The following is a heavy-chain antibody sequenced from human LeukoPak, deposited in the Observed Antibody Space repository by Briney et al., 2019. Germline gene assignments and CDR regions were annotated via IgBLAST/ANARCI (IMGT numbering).Heavy chain of an antibody. CDR1: GFTFSDYY. V-gene: IGHV3-11*04. CDR2: ISTSGTAV. J-gene: IGHJ4*02. D-gene: IGHD5-12*01. Sequence: GETLRLSCAASGFTFSDYYMSWIRQAPGKGLEWVAYISTSGTAVYYADSVKGRFTISRDNAKNSLYLQMNSLRVEDTAVYYCAKSAGGYSGPFGDWGQGTLVTVSS. CDR3: AKSAGGYSGPFGD.